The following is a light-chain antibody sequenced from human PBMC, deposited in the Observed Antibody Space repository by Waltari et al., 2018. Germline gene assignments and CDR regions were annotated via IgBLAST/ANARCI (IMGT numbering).Light chain of an antibody. CDR1: QGISSY. J-gene: IGKJ1*01. V-gene: IGKV1-8*01. CDR3: QQYYSYPRT. Sequence: AIRITQSPSSLSASTGDRVTITCRASQGISSYLAWYQQKPGKAPKLLIYAASPLQIGVPSRFSGSESGTDFTLTISCLQSEDFATYYCQQYYSYPRTFGQGTKVEIK. CDR2: AAS.